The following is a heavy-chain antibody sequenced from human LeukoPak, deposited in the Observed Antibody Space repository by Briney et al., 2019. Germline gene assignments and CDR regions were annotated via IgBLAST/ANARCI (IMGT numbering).Heavy chain of an antibody. D-gene: IGHD3-9*01. Sequence: ASVKVSCKASGYTFTSYSIHWVRQDPGQRLEWMGWINAGNGNTEYSQKFQGRVTITRDTSASTAYVELSSLTSEDTAVYYCARVGYDILTGWGWFDPWGQGTLVTVSS. CDR2: INAGNGNT. CDR3: ARVGYDILTGWGWFDP. J-gene: IGHJ5*02. V-gene: IGHV1-3*01. CDR1: GYTFTSYS.